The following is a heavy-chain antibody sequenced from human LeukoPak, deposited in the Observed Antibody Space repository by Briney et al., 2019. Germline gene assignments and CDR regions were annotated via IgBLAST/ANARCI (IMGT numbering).Heavy chain of an antibody. CDR1: GFTVSSYY. J-gene: IGHJ1*01. CDR2: IDRGDNT. CDR3: ARDGPSMSIQV. V-gene: IGHV3-66*01. Sequence: GGSLRLSCAASGFTVSSYYMSWVRQAPGKGLEWVSVIDRGDNTNYADSAMGRFTISRDNSKNTLYLQMNSLTADDTAVYYCARDGPSMSIQVWGQGTLVTVSS. D-gene: IGHD6-6*01.